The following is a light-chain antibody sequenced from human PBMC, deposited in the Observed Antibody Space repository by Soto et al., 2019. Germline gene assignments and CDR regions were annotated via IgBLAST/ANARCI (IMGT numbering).Light chain of an antibody. CDR1: SSDVGSFSL. Sequence: QSALTQPASVSGSPGQSITISCTGTSSDVGSFSLVSWYQHHPGKAPKLIIYAVSKRPSGISNRISGSKSGNTASLTISGLQAEDEAEYYCCSYAGGSTHVIFGGGTKVTVL. CDR3: CSYAGGSTHVI. CDR2: AVS. J-gene: IGLJ2*01. V-gene: IGLV2-23*02.